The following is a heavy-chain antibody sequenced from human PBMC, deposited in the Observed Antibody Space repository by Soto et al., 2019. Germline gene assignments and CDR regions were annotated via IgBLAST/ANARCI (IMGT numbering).Heavy chain of an antibody. CDR3: ARIRTEYYDFWSGKFDY. Sequence: SGPTLVNPTETLTLTCTVSGFSLSNARMGVSWIRQPPGKALEWLAHIFSNDEKSYSTSLKSRLTISKDTSKSQVVLTMTNMDPVDTAKYYCARIRTEYYDFWSGKFDYWGQGTLVTVSS. D-gene: IGHD3-3*01. CDR1: GFSLSNARMG. V-gene: IGHV2-26*01. J-gene: IGHJ4*02. CDR2: IFSNDEK.